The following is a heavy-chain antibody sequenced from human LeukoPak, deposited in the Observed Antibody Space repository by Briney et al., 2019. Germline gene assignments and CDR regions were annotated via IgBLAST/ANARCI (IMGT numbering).Heavy chain of an antibody. Sequence: GESLKISCKGSGYTFGSYWIGWVRQMPGKGLQWMGIIYPGDSDTRYSPSLQGQITLSADSSINTAYLEWSSLKASDTAMYYCAFQIRGNYNTKYWGQGTLVTVSS. CDR1: GYTFGSYW. CDR3: AFQIRGNYNTKY. J-gene: IGHJ4*02. CDR2: IYPGDSDT. D-gene: IGHD3-22*01. V-gene: IGHV5-51*01.